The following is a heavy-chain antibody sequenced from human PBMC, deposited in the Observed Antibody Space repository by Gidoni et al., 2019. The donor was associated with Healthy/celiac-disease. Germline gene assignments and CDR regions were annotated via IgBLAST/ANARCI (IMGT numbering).Heavy chain of an antibody. CDR3: ARHERGSSHRDAFDI. D-gene: IGHD2-2*01. CDR2: IYYSGST. V-gene: IGHV4-39*01. J-gene: IGHJ3*02. CDR1: GGSISSRSYY. Sequence: QLQLQESGPGLVKPSETLSLTCTVSGGSISSRSYYWGWIRQPPGKGLEWIGSIYYSGSTYYNPSLKSRVTISVDTSKNQFSLKLSSVTAADTAVYYCARHERGSSHRDAFDIWGQGTMVTVSS.